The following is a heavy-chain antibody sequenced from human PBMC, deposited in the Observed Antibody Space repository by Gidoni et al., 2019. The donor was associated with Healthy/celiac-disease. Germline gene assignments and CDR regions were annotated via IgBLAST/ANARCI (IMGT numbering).Heavy chain of an antibody. J-gene: IGHJ6*02. CDR3: AIRLGDIVVVPASGMDV. V-gene: IGHV1-2*02. D-gene: IGHD2-2*01. CDR1: GYTFTGYY. Sequence: VQLVQSGAAVKKPGSSVKVSCKASGYTFTGYYMHWVRQAPGQGREWMGWINPNSGGTNYAQKFQGRVTMTRDTSISTAYMELSRLRSDDTAVYYCAIRLGDIVVVPASGMDVWGQGTTVTVSS. CDR2: INPNSGGT.